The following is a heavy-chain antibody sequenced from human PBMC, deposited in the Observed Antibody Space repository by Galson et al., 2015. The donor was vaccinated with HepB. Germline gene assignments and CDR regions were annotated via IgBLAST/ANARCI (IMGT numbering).Heavy chain of an antibody. CDR3: GKPPGGTVVSQIDY. D-gene: IGHD5/OR15-5a*01. J-gene: IGHJ4*02. V-gene: IGHV3-23*01. CDR2: ISSTAATT. Sequence: SLRLSCAASGFTFSTYAMTWVRQAPGKGLEWVSVISSTAATTYYADSVKGRFTITRDNSKNTLYLQMNSLRAGDTAVYYCGKPPGGTVVSQIDYWGQRTLVTVSS. CDR1: GFTFSTYA.